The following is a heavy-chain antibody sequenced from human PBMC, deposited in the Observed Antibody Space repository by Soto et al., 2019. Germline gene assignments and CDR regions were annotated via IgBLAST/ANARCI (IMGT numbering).Heavy chain of an antibody. CDR3: AKREGYHYGSGSYYNGTYFDY. J-gene: IGHJ4*02. D-gene: IGHD3-10*01. CDR2: ISGSGGST. CDR1: GFTFSSYA. V-gene: IGHV3-23*01. Sequence: GGSLRLSCAASGFTFSSYAMSWVRQAPGKGLEWVSAISGSGGSTYYADSVKGRFTISRDNSKNTLYLQMNSLRAEDTAVYYCAKREGYHYGSGSYYNGTYFDYWGQGTLVTVSS.